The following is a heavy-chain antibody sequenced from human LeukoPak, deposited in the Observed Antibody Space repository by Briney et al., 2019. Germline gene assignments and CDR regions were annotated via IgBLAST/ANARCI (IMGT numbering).Heavy chain of an antibody. V-gene: IGHV4-39*01. Sequence: PSETLSLTCTVSGGSISSSSYYWGWIRQPPGTGLEWIGSIYYSGSTYYNPSLKSRVTISVDTSKNQFSLKLSSVTAADTAVYYCARIDIVVVPAARKESDYWGQGTLVTVSS. CDR3: ARIDIVVVPAARKESDY. J-gene: IGHJ4*02. CDR2: IYYSGST. D-gene: IGHD2-2*01. CDR1: GGSISSSSYY.